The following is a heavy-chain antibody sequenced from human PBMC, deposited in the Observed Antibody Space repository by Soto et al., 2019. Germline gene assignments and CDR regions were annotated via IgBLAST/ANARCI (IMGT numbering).Heavy chain of an antibody. V-gene: IGHV3-15*01. D-gene: IGHD2-15*01. J-gene: IGHJ5*02. CDR1: GFTFSDAW. CDR3: TTDLWRIAVVVGSTGYFNP. Sequence: PGASLRLSCAASGFTFSDAWMSWVRQAPGKGLDWVGRIKSKSDGGTTEYAAPVRGRFTISRDDSKNTLYLQMNSLKTEDTAVYYCTTDLWRIAVVVGSTGYFNPWGQGTPVTVSS. CDR2: IKSKSDGGTT.